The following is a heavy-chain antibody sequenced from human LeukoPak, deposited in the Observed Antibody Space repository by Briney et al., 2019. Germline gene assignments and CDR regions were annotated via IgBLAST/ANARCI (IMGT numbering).Heavy chain of an antibody. CDR1: GFTFSSYS. D-gene: IGHD4-23*01. CDR3: ARGRGGKFGEYIQH. Sequence: GGSLRLSCAASGFTFSSYSMNWVRQAPGKGLEWVSYISDSTGSSYTIYYADSVKGRFTISRDNAENSLYLQMNSLRAEDTAIYYCARGRGGKFGEYIQHWGQGTLVSVSS. V-gene: IGHV3-48*01. J-gene: IGHJ1*01. CDR2: ISDSTGSSYTI.